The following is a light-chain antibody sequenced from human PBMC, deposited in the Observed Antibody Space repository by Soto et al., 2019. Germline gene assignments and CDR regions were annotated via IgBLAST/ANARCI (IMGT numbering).Light chain of an antibody. V-gene: IGLV4-69*01. Sequence: QTVVTQSPSASASLGASVKLPCTLTSGHSTYAIAWHQQQPEKGPRYLMNLNSDGSHSKGDGIPDRFSGSSSGTERYLTISSLQSEDEADYYCQTWSTGIWVFGGGTKLTVL. CDR3: QTWSTGIWV. CDR1: SGHSTYA. CDR2: LNSDGSH. J-gene: IGLJ3*02.